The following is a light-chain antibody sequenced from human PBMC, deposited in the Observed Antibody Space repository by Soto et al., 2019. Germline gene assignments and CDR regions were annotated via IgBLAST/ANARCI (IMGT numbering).Light chain of an antibody. CDR1: QSVSSSS. CDR2: GAS. CDR3: QQYGSSPHT. V-gene: IGKV3-20*01. Sequence: EIVLTQSPGTLSLSPGERATLSCRATQSVSSSSLAWYQQRPGQAPRLLIYGASSRATGIPDRFSGSESGTDFPLTISILEPEDFAVYYCQQYGSSPHTFGQGTKLEIK. J-gene: IGKJ2*01.